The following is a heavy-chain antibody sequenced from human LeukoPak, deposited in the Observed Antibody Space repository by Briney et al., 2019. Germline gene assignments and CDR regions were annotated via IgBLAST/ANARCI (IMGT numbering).Heavy chain of an antibody. CDR3: ARGKQD. J-gene: IGHJ4*02. CDR2: INPNSGGT. Sequence: ASVKVSCKASGYTFTGYYMHWVRQAPGQGLEWMGWINPNSGGTNYAQKFQGRVTLTRDTSTSTAYMELSTLRADDTPLSYSARGKQDWGQGTLVTVSS. V-gene: IGHV1-2*02. D-gene: IGHD6-13*01. CDR1: GYTFTGYY.